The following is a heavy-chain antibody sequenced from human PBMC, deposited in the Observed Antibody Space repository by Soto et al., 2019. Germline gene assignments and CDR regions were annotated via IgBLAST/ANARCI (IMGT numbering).Heavy chain of an antibody. V-gene: IGHV3-23*01. CDR1: GFTFSSYA. CDR2: ISGSGSTI. J-gene: IGHJ4*02. D-gene: IGHD3-10*01. CDR3: ARALVHGGDF. Sequence: GGSLRLSCAASGFTFSSYAVSWVRQAPGKGPEWISSISGSGSTIYYADSVKGRFTISRDNSKNSLHLQMNSLRAEDTAVYYCARALVHGGDFWGQGTLVTVSS.